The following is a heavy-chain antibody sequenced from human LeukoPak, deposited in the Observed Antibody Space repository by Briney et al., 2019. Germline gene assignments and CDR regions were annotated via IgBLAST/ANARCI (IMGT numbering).Heavy chain of an antibody. J-gene: IGHJ3*02. V-gene: IGHV1-46*01. Sequence: ASVKVSCKASGYTFTSYYMHWVRQAPGQGLEWMGIINPSGGSTSYAQRFQGRVTMTRDMSTSTVYMELSSLRSEDTAVYYCARDMGGLGRITMIVVVQDAFDIWGQGTMVTVSS. CDR1: GYTFTSYY. D-gene: IGHD3-22*01. CDR2: INPSGGST. CDR3: ARDMGGLGRITMIVVVQDAFDI.